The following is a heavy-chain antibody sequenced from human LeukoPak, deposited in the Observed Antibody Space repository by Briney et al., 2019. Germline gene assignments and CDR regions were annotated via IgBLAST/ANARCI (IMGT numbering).Heavy chain of an antibody. CDR3: AKHLCLYPTCNGV. J-gene: IGHJ4*02. Sequence: GSLRPFCAASGFTFSSYAMSWVRQAPGQGVEWVSAISGSGGSTSYAASVKGRFTISKDNSKNTLYLQMNSLRAEDTAVYYCAKHLCLYPTCNGVWGQGTLVTVSS. V-gene: IGHV3-23*01. CDR2: ISGSGGST. D-gene: IGHD2-8*01. CDR1: GFTFSSYA.